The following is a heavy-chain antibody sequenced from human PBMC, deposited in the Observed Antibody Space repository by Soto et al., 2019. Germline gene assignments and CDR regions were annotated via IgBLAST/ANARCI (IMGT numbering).Heavy chain of an antibody. CDR2: INHSGSS. Sequence: WTWIRQPPGKGLEWIGEINHSGSSNYNPSLKSRVTMPLDTSRNQFFLKVRSVTAADTAVYYCARGPMVRGVIWGQGTLVTVSS. D-gene: IGHD3-10*01. CDR3: ARGPMVRGVI. V-gene: IGHV4-34*01. J-gene: IGHJ4*01.